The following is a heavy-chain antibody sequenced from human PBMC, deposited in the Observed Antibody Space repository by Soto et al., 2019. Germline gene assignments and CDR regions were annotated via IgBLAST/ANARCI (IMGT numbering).Heavy chain of an antibody. CDR1: GGTSTIYT. Sequence: QVQLVQSGAEVKKPGASLRVSCETSGGTSTIYTITWVRQAPGQGLQWMGRIVPTLRITNYAQEFQGRLTLTAESSTSTAHIELTSLTSEVTAVYYCATDKYGAGRVGVHSWGQGTLVTVSS. CDR2: IVPTLRIT. D-gene: IGHD1-26*01. J-gene: IGHJ5*02. CDR3: ATDKYGAGRVGVHS. V-gene: IGHV1-69*08.